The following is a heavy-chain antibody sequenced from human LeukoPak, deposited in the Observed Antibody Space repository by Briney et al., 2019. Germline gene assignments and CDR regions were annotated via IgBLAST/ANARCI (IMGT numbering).Heavy chain of an antibody. D-gene: IGHD3-22*01. CDR2: ISAYNGNT. V-gene: IGHV1-18*01. CDR3: ARDLYGYYNFDY. J-gene: IGHJ4*02. CDR1: GYTFTSYD. Sequence: ASVKVSCKASGYTFTSYDINWVRQATGQGLEWMGWISAYNGNTNYAQKLQGRVTMTTDTSTSTAYMELRSLRSDDTAVYYCARDLYGYYNFDYWGQGTLVTVSS.